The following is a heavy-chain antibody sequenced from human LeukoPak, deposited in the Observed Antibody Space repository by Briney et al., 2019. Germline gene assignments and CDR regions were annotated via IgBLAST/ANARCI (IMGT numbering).Heavy chain of an antibody. V-gene: IGHV3-49*03. CDR2: ISSKAYGGTT. CDR1: GFTFGDYA. D-gene: IGHD4-17*01. J-gene: IGHJ3*02. CDR3: KTVTAPYAFDI. Sequence: GGSLRLSCTASGFTFGDYAMSWLRQAPGKGLEWVGFISSKAYGGTTEYAASVKGRFTISRDDSKSIAYLQMNSLKTEDTAVYYCKTVTAPYAFDIWGQGTMVTVSS.